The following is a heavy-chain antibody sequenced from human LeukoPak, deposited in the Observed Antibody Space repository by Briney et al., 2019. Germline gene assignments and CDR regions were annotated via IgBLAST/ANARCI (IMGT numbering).Heavy chain of an antibody. CDR3: AGAAAGTAIDS. J-gene: IGHJ4*02. Sequence: GESLKISCKGSGYRFSTYWIAWVRQMPGKGLEWMGIIYPGDSDIRYSPSFQGQFTISADKSISTAYLQWSSLKASDTAIYYCAGAAAGTAIDSWGQGTQVTVSS. CDR1: GYRFSTYW. CDR2: IYPGDSDI. V-gene: IGHV5-51*01. D-gene: IGHD6-13*01.